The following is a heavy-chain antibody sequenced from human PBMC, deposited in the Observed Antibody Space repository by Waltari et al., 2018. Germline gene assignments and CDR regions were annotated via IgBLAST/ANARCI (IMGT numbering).Heavy chain of an antibody. CDR3: ARDRGIADPHAFDI. CDR1: GGSISSYY. J-gene: IGHJ3*02. Sequence: QVQLQESGPGLVKPSETLSLTCTVSGGSISSYYWSWIRQPPGKGLEWIGYIYYSGSTNYNPSLKSRVTISVDTSKNQFSLQLNSVTPEDTAVYYCARDRGIADPHAFDIWGQGTMVTVSS. D-gene: IGHD6-13*01. CDR2: IYYSGST. V-gene: IGHV4-59*12.